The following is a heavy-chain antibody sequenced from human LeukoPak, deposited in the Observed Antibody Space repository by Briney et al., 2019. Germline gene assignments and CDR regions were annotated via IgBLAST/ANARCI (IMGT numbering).Heavy chain of an antibody. J-gene: IGHJ4*02. CDR3: AKDIGTNPGTNYFDY. V-gene: IGHV3-43*01. CDR2: ISWDGGST. Sequence: QSGGSLRLSCAASGFTFDDYIMHWVRQAPGKGLEWVSLISWDGGSTYYADSVKGRFTISRDNSKNSLYLQMNSLRTEDTALYYCAKDIGTNPGTNYFDYWGQGTLVTVSS. CDR1: GFTFDDYI. D-gene: IGHD1-1*01.